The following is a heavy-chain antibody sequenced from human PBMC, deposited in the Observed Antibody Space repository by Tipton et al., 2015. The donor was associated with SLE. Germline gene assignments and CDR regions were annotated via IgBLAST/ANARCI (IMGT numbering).Heavy chain of an antibody. CDR2: IYHSGTT. CDR1: GASISGGGYS. D-gene: IGHD3-10*01. J-gene: IGHJ5*02. V-gene: IGHV4-30-2*01. Sequence: TLSLTCTVSGASISGGGYSWNWIRQPPGKGLEWIGYIYHSGTTYYNPSLKSRVTISVDRSKNQFSLKLSSVTAADTAVYFCARSSPGTIPRFLGDTWGQGLLVTVSS. CDR3: ARSSPGTIPRFLGDT.